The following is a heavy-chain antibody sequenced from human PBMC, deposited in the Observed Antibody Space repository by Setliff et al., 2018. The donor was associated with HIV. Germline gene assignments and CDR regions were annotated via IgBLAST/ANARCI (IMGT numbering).Heavy chain of an antibody. J-gene: IGHJ6*03. V-gene: IGHV4-34*01. CDR1: GGSFSVYY. D-gene: IGHD6-13*01. CDR3: ARVSCSIWYSIPQYYSYSMDV. CDR2: IDHSGST. Sequence: SETLSLTCAVFGGSFSVYYWSWIRQPPGKGLEWIGEIDHSGSTNYNPSLKSRVTISMDTSKNQFSLKLSSLTAADTAVYYCARVSCSIWYSIPQYYSYSMDVWGNGTTVTVSS.